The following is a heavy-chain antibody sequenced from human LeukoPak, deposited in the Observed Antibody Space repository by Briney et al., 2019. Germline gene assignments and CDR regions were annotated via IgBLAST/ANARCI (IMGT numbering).Heavy chain of an antibody. CDR1: GFTFSSYA. Sequence: GGSLRLSCAASGFTFSSYAMSWVRQAPGKGLEWVSAISGSGGSTYYADSVKGRFTISRDNSKNTLYLQMNSLRAEDTAVYYCAKESGGNYGQEYYFDYWGQGTLVTVSS. CDR2: ISGSGGST. D-gene: IGHD1-7*01. CDR3: AKESGGNYGQEYYFDY. J-gene: IGHJ4*02. V-gene: IGHV3-23*01.